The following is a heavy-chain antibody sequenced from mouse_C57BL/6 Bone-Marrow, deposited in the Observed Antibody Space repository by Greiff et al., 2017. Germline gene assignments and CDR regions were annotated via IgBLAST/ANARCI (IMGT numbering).Heavy chain of an antibody. D-gene: IGHD1-1*01. Sequence: LVESGPELVKPGASVKISCKASGYSFTDYNMNWVKQSNGKSLEWIGVINPNYGTTSYNQKFKGKATLTVDQSSSTAYMQLNSLTSEDSAVYYCARWGYGSSYEGFAYWGQGTLVTVSA. CDR3: ARWGYGSSYEGFAY. J-gene: IGHJ3*01. CDR2: INPNYGTT. CDR1: GYSFTDYN. V-gene: IGHV1-39*01.